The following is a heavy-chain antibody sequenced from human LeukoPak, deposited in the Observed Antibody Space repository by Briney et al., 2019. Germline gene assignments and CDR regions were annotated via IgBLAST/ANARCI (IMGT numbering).Heavy chain of an antibody. CDR2: ISSSGSTI. CDR1: GFTFSDYY. D-gene: IGHD1-7*01. V-gene: IGHV3-11*01. CDR3: ARVTGTTTSAFDI. Sequence: SGGSLRLSCAASGFTFSDYYMSWIRQAPGKGLEWVSYISSSGSTIYYADSVKGRFTISRDNAKNSLYLQMNSLRAEDTAVYYCARVTGTTTSAFDIWGQGTMVTVSS. J-gene: IGHJ3*02.